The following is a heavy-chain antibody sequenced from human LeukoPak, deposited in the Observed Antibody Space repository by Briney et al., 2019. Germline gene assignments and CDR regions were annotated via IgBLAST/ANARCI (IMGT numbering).Heavy chain of an antibody. V-gene: IGHV1-46*01. CDR1: GYTFTNHY. J-gene: IGHJ4*02. D-gene: IGHD5-24*01. Sequence: ASVKVSCKASGYTFTNHYLYWVRQAPGQGLEWMGVINPSGGSTGYAQKFQGRVTMTRDTSTSTAYMDLRSLNSDDTAVYYCGRVDMATTKDYWGQGTLVTVSS. CDR2: INPSGGST. CDR3: GRVDMATTKDY.